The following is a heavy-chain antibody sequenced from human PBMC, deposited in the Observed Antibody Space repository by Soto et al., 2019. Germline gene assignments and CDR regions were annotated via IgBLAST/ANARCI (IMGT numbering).Heavy chain of an antibody. J-gene: IGHJ4*02. CDR2: IIPIFGTA. D-gene: IGHD2-15*01. V-gene: IGHV1-69*01. CDR3: ARTYCSGGSCYSTSPYYFDY. CDR1: GGTFSSYA. Sequence: QVQLVQSGAEVKKPGSSVKVSCKASGGTFSSYAISWVRQAPGQGLEWMGGIIPIFGTANYAQKFQGRVTITADEPTSTAYMELSSLRSEDTAVYYCARTYCSGGSCYSTSPYYFDYWGQGTLVTVSS.